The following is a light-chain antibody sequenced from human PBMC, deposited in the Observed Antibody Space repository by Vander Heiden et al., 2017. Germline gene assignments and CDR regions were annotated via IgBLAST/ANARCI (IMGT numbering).Light chain of an antibody. CDR1: QSVTTY. CDR3: QHHSNWPSYN. Sequence: TVSSLASQSVTTYLAWYQQKPGQPPRLLLSDATHRAAGIPGRFRGSGSGTDFTLTITSIDPEDFAVYYCQHHSNWPSYNFGQGTNLEIK. J-gene: IGKJ2*01. CDR2: DAT. V-gene: IGKV3-11*01.